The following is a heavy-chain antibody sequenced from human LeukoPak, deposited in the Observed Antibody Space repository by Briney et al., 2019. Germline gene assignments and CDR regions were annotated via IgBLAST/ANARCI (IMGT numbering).Heavy chain of an antibody. D-gene: IGHD1-14*01. CDR1: GDSVSSNSAA. CDR3: AREQPGRGGAFDI. J-gene: IGHJ3*02. Sequence: SQTLSLTCAISGDSVSSNSAAWNWIMQSPSRGLEWLGRTYYRSKWYNDYAVSVKSRITINPDTSKNQFSLQLNSVTPEDTAVYYCAREQPGRGGAFDIWGQGTMVTVSS. CDR2: TYYRSKWYN. V-gene: IGHV6-1*01.